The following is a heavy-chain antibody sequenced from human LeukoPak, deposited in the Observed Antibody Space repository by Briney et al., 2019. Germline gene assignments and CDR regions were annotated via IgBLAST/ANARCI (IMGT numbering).Heavy chain of an antibody. CDR3: ARAILGYCSGGSCYHAQLDY. CDR1: GYTFTSYG. J-gene: IGHJ4*02. D-gene: IGHD2-15*01. V-gene: IGHV1-18*01. CDR2: ISAYNGNT. Sequence: GASVKVSCKASGYTFTSYGISWVRQAPGQGLEWMGWISAYNGNTSYAQKLQGRVTMTTDTSTSTAYMELRSLRSDDTAVYYCARAILGYCSGGSCYHAQLDYWGQGTLVTVSS.